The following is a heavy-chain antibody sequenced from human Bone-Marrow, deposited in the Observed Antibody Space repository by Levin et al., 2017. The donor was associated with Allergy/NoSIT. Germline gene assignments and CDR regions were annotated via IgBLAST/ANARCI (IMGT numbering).Heavy chain of an antibody. Sequence: GSLRLSCPVSGASISNNDYYWGWIRQPPGKGLEWIGNAYYSGNTHYNPSLKGRVTISIDTSKNQFSLKLSSVTAADTAIYYCAGWSGSGGTCSYCAFDIWGQGTMVTVSS. J-gene: IGHJ3*02. CDR2: AYYSGNT. V-gene: IGHV4-39*01. CDR3: AGWSGSGGTCSYCAFDI. D-gene: IGHD2-15*01. CDR1: GASISNNDYY.